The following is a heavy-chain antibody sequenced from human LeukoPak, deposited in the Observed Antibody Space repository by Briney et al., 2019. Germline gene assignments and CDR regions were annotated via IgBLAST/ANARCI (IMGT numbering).Heavy chain of an antibody. CDR3: ARDVGGYYYGNLEY. CDR1: GGSISSGDHY. J-gene: IGHJ1*01. Sequence: ASETLSLTCSVSGGSISSGDHYWSWIRQLPGKGLEWIGYISYGGSTFYNPSFKSRAAISADTSQTQFSLKLTSVTAADTAVYYCARDVGGYYYGNLEYWGQGIMVTVSS. CDR2: ISYGGST. D-gene: IGHD3-22*01. V-gene: IGHV4-31*03.